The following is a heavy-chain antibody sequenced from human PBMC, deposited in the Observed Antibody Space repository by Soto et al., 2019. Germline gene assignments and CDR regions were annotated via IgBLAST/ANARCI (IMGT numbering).Heavy chain of an antibody. D-gene: IGHD3-9*01. CDR2: IYPGDSDT. Sequence: PGESLKISCKGSGYSFTSYWIGWVRQMPGKGLEWMGIIYPGDSDTRYSPSFQGQVTISADKSISTAYLQWSSLKASDTAMYYCARPSPRGDILTGPPYDAFDIWGQGTMVTVSS. CDR3: ARPSPRGDILTGPPYDAFDI. V-gene: IGHV5-51*01. CDR1: GYSFTSYW. J-gene: IGHJ3*02.